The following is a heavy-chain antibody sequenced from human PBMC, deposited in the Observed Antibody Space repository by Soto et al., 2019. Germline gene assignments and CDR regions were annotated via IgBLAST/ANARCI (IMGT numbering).Heavy chain of an antibody. CDR3: AKDRVGGTFYTPLAF. V-gene: IGHV3-30*18. D-gene: IGHD1-7*01. CDR1: GFNFDNYG. CDR2: ITYDGSFQ. J-gene: IGHJ4*02. Sequence: QVQLVESGGGVVQPGGSLRLSCQASGFNFDNYGRHWVRQAPGKGLEWVAVITYDGSFQYYADSVKGRFTISRDNSKNTLSLHLNTLKPEDTAVYHCAKDRVGGTFYTPLAFWGQGTLVTVSS.